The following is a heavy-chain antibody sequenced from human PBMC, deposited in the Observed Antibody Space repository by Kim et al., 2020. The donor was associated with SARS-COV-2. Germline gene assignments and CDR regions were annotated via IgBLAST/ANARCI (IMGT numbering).Heavy chain of an antibody. Sequence: GGSLRLSCAASGFTFSSYDMHWVRQATGKGLEWVSAIGTAGDTYYPCSVKGRFTISRENAKNSLYLQMNSLRAGDTAVYYCARADYGGNYYYYYGMDVWGQGTTVTVSS. V-gene: IGHV3-13*01. J-gene: IGHJ6*01. D-gene: IGHD4-17*01. CDR2: IGTAGDT. CDR3: ARADYGGNYYYYYGMDV. CDR1: GFTFSSYD.